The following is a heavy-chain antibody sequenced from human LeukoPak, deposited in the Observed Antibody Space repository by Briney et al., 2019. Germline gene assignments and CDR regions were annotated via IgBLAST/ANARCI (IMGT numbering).Heavy chain of an antibody. Sequence: AGGSLRLSCAAFSSYWMTWVRQAPGKGLEWVANIKQDGSEKYYVDSVKGRFTISRDNAKNSLFLQMSNLRAEDTAVYYCARINSGRHLGDAFDIWGQGTTVTVSS. CDR2: IKQDGSEK. CDR3: ARINSGRHLGDAFDI. CDR1: SSYW. V-gene: IGHV3-7*01. J-gene: IGHJ3*02. D-gene: IGHD1-26*01.